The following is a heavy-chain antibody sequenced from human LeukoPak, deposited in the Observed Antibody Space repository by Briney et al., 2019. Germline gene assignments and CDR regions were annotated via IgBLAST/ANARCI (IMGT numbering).Heavy chain of an antibody. CDR1: GYTFTSYG. D-gene: IGHD3-3*01. CDR3: AREFEYYGFWSGLGKGDYYYYYMDV. V-gene: IGHV1-18*01. CDR2: ISAYNGNT. J-gene: IGHJ6*03. Sequence: ASVKVSCKASGYTFTSYGISWVRQAPGQGLEWMGWISAYNGNTNYAQKLQGRVTMTTDTSTSTAYMELRSLRSDDTAVYYCAREFEYYGFWSGLGKGDYYYYYMDVWGKGTTVTVSS.